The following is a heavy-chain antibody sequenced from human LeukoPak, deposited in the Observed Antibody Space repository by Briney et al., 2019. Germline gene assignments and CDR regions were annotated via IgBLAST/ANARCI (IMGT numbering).Heavy chain of an antibody. Sequence: GGSLRLSCIASGFTFSIHTMNWVLQAPGKGLEWVSTLTPGGDNDIHYADSVKGRFTISRDNSKNSLYLQMNSLRADDTAVYYCVRDAYGAHFDYWGQGTLVTVSS. J-gene: IGHJ4*02. CDR2: LTPGGDNDI. CDR3: VRDAYGAHFDY. D-gene: IGHD2-21*01. V-gene: IGHV3-21*06. CDR1: GFTFSIHT.